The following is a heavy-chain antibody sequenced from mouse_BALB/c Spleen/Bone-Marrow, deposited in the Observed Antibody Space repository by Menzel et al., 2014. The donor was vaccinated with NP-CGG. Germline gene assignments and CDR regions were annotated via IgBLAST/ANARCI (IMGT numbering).Heavy chain of an antibody. V-gene: IGHV1S81*02. J-gene: IGHJ1*01. CDR2: INPVNGRN. CDR1: GYTFTSYW. CDR3: TRYYSWYFDV. D-gene: IGHD1-1*01. Sequence: QVQLQQSGAELVKPGASVKLSCKPSGYTFTSYWIHWVKQRPGQGLEWIGEINPVNGRNDYNGKFKNKATLTVDKSSSTAYMQLSSLTSEDSAVYYCTRYYSWYFDVWGAGTTVTVSS.